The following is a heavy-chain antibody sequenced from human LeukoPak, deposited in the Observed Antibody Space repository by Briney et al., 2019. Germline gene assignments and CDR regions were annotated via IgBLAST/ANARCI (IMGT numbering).Heavy chain of an antibody. CDR1: GGSISSYY. V-gene: IGHV4-4*07. D-gene: IGHD4-17*01. J-gene: IGHJ4*02. Sequence: KPSETLSLTCTVSGGSISSYYWSWIRQPAGKGLEWIGRIYTSGSTNYNPSLKSRVTMSVDTSKNQFSLKLSSVTAADTAVYYCARAIYDYGDYYFDYWGQGTLVTVSS. CDR2: IYTSGST. CDR3: ARAIYDYGDYYFDY.